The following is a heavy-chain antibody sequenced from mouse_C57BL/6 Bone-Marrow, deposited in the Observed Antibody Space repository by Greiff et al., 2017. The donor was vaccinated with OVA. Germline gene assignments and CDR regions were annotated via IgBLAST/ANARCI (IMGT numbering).Heavy chain of an antibody. D-gene: IGHD2-3*01. CDR3: AKEDGYFPWFAY. CDR1: GFSLTSYG. CDR2: IWRGGST. Sequence: VQLQQSGPGLVQPSQSLSITCTVSGFSLTSYGVHWVRQSPGKGLEWLGVIWRGGSTDYNADFMSRLSITKDNSKSQVFFKMNSLQADDTAIYYCAKEDGYFPWFAYWGQGTLVTVSA. V-gene: IGHV2-5*01. J-gene: IGHJ3*01.